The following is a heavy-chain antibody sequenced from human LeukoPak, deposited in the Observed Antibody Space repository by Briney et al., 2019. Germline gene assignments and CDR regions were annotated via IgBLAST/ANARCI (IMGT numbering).Heavy chain of an antibody. Sequence: PSETLSLTCAVSGFSISSSNWWGWIRQPPGRGLEWIGYVYYSGAIYYNPSLKSRVTMSVDTSKNQFSLRLSFVTAADTAVYYCARDGDFYNFDYWGQGTLVTVSS. V-gene: IGHV4-28*03. CDR1: GFSISSSNW. D-gene: IGHD2/OR15-2a*01. CDR2: VYYSGAI. CDR3: ARDGDFYNFDY. J-gene: IGHJ4*02.